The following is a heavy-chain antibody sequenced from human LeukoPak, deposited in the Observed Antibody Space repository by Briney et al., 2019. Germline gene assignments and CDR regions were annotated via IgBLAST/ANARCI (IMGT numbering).Heavy chain of an antibody. V-gene: IGHV4-59*11. CDR2: IYYSGST. D-gene: IGHD3-16*01. Sequence: SETLSLTCTVSGGSISSHYWSWIRQPPGKGLEWIGYIYYSGSTNYNPSLESRVTISVDTSKNQFSLKLSSVTAADTAVYYCASADGGFEEYRNWFDPWGQGTLVTVSS. J-gene: IGHJ5*02. CDR3: ASADGGFEEYRNWFDP. CDR1: GGSISSHY.